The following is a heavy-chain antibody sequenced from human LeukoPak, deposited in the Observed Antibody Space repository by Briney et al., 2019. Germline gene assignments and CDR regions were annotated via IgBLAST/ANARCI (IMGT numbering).Heavy chain of an antibody. CDR2: IYYTGST. J-gene: IGHJ4*02. V-gene: IGHV4-59*01. Sequence: SETLSLTCTVSGGSISTYYWSWIRQPPGKGLEWIGYIYYTGSTNYNPSLKSRVTISVDTSKNQFSLKLSSVTAADTAVYYCARDRGDGYDYFWDYWGQGTLVTVSS. CDR3: ARDRGDGYDYFWDY. D-gene: IGHD5-12*01. CDR1: GGSISTYY.